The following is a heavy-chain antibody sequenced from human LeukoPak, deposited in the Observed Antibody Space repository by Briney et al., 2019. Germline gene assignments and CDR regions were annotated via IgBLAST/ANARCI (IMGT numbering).Heavy chain of an antibody. J-gene: IGHJ4*02. CDR1: GGSISRGGNY. CDR2: IYYTGNT. CDR3: ARRAAMVTDFVDY. D-gene: IGHD5-18*01. V-gene: IGHV4-39*01. Sequence: PSETLSLTCTVSGGSISRGGNYWSWIRQPPGKGLEWIGSIYYTGNTYYTPSLKNRVTISVDTSKNQFSLKLSSVTAADTAEYYCARRAAMVTDFVDYWGQGTLVTVSS.